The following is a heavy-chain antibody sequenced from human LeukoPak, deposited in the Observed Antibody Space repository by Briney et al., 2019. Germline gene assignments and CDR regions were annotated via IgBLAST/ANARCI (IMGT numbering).Heavy chain of an antibody. CDR3: AREEYNWNHGVPKIDL. D-gene: IGHD1-14*01. CDR2: IYYSGST. V-gene: IGHV4-59*12. Sequence: SETLSLTCTVSGGSISSYYWSWIRQPPGKGLEWIGYIYYSGSTNYNPSLKSRVTMSVDTSKNQFSLKLSSVTAADTAVYYCAREEYNWNHGVPKIDLWGRGTLVTVSS. CDR1: GGSISSYY. J-gene: IGHJ2*01.